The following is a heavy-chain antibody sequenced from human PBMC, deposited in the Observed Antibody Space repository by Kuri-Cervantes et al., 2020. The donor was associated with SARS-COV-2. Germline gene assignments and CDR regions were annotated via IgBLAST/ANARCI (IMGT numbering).Heavy chain of an antibody. V-gene: IGHV3-48*01. Sequence: GGSLRLSCAASGFTFSSYSMNWVRQAPGKGLEWVSYTSSSSSTIYYADSVKGRFTISRDNAKNSLYLQMNSLRAEDTAVYYCASPEVAIRGWGQGTLVTVSS. CDR2: TSSSSSTI. J-gene: IGHJ4*02. D-gene: IGHD2-2*02. CDR3: ASPEVAIRG. CDR1: GFTFSSYS.